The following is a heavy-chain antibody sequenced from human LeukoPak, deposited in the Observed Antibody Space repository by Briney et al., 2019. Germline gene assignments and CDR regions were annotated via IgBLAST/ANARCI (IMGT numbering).Heavy chain of an antibody. CDR1: GFIFSNYA. Sequence: GGSLRLSCAASGFIFSNYAMSWVRQAPGKGLEWLSGIRGSGSSTYYASSVKGRFTISRGDSKNTLYLQMNSLRAEDTAVYYCAKAGQQLVYDPKFDYWGQGTLVTVSS. V-gene: IGHV3-23*01. CDR3: AKAGQQLVYDPKFDY. D-gene: IGHD6-6*01. J-gene: IGHJ4*02. CDR2: IRGSGSST.